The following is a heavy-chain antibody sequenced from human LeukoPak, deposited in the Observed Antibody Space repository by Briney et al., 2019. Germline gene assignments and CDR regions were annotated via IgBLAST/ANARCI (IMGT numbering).Heavy chain of an antibody. V-gene: IGHV4-59*08. D-gene: IGHD4-11*01. CDR1: GRSISGYF. Sequence: SDTLSPTRTLSGRSISGYFWTWIRQLPGKGLRRIGYIYNSGITNYNPSLKSRVAVSVDTSKKQSSLRLTSVTAADTAVYYCARSVPSLDYLFDSWGHGTLVTVSS. CDR3: ARSVPSLDYLFDS. CDR2: IYNSGIT. J-gene: IGHJ5*01.